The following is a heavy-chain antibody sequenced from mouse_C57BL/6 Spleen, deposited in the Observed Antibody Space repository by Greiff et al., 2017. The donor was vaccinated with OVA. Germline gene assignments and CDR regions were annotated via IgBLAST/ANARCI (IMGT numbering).Heavy chain of an antibody. D-gene: IGHD1-1*01. V-gene: IGHV1-82*01. CDR2: IYPGDGDT. CDR3: ARGTTVYAMDY. CDR1: GYAFSSSW. J-gene: IGHJ4*01. Sequence: QVQLKESGPELVKPGASVKISCKASGYAFSSSWMNWVKQRPGQGLEWIGRIYPGDGDTNYNGKFKGKATLTADKSSSTAYMQLSSLTSEDSAVYFCARGTTVYAMDYWGQGTSVTVSS.